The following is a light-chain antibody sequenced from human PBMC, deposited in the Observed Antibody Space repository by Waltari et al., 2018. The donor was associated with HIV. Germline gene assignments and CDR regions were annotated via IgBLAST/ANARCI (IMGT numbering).Light chain of an antibody. J-gene: IGKJ4*02. V-gene: IGKV1-33*01. CDR1: QDISNY. Sequence: DIQMTQSPSSLSASVGDRVTITCQASQDISNYLNWYQQKPGKAPKLLIYDASNLETGVPSRFSGSGSGTDVTFTISSLQPEDIATYYCQQYDNLLPLTFGGGTKVEIK. CDR3: QQYDNLLPLT. CDR2: DAS.